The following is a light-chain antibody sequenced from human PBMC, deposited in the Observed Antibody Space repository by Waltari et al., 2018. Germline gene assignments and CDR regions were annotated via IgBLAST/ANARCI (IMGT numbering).Light chain of an antibody. Sequence: EVVLTQSPGTLSLSPGERATLSCRASQSVSKYLAWYQQRPGQAPRLLIYAASTRATGVSDRFSGSGFGTDFSLTISRLEPEDFAVYFCQNHERLPATFGQGTKVGIK. CDR1: QSVSKY. CDR2: AAS. J-gene: IGKJ1*01. V-gene: IGKV3-20*01. CDR3: QNHERLPAT.